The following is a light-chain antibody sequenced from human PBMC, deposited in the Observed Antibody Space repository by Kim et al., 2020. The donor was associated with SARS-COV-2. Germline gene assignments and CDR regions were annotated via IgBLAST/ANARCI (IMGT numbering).Light chain of an antibody. CDR3: QAWDSSTFVV. J-gene: IGLJ2*01. CDR2: QDS. Sequence: VSPGQTASITCSGGKLGDKYACWYQQKPGQSPVVVIYQDSKRPSGIPERFSGSNSGNTATLTISGTQAMDEADYYCQAWDSSTFVVFGGGTQLTVL. V-gene: IGLV3-1*01. CDR1: KLGDKY.